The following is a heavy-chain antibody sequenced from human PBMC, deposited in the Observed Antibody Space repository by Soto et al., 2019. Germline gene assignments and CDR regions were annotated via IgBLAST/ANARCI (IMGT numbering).Heavy chain of an antibody. D-gene: IGHD3-16*01. CDR3: ARVNYYASYGYRDGPYYFDY. CDR2: IYNTGGT. CDR1: GASITNGGYY. Sequence: QVQLQESGPGLVKSSQTLSVTCSVSGASITNGGYYGSWIRRHPGKGLEFLGDIYNTGGTTYNHSLQSRINLSLDRSDKQFYLSLKSVTAADTAIYYCARVNYYASYGYRDGPYYFDYWGQGALVTVSS. J-gene: IGHJ4*02. V-gene: IGHV4-31*03.